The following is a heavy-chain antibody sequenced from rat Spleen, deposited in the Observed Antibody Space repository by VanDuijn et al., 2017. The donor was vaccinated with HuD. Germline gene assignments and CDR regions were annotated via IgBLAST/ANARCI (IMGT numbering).Heavy chain of an antibody. Sequence: EVQLVESGGGLVQPGRSLKFSCAASGFTFSDYNMAWVRQAPKKGLEWVATISYDGSSTYYRDSVKGRFTISRDNAKSTLYLQMNSLRSEDTATYYCTRDRILRSTGFDYWGQGVMVTVSS. V-gene: IGHV5-7*01. CDR3: TRDRILRSTGFDY. D-gene: IGHD1-6*01. CDR1: GFTFSDYN. CDR2: ISYDGSST. J-gene: IGHJ2*01.